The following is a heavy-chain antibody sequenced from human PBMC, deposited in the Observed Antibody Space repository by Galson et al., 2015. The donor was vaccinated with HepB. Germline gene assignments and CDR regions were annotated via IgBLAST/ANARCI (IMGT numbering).Heavy chain of an antibody. CDR3: AREVSGAFDI. CDR2: INPSGGSA. Sequence: CKASGYTLTSYYMHWVRQAPGQGLEWMGIINPSGGSASHAQKFQGRVTMTRDTSTSTVYMELSSLRSEDTAVYYCAREVSGAFDIWGQGAMVTVSS. D-gene: IGHD3-10*01. CDR1: GYTLTSYY. J-gene: IGHJ3*02. V-gene: IGHV1-46*01.